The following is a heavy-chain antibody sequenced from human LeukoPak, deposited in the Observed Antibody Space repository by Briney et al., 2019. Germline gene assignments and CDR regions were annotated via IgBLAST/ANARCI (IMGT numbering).Heavy chain of an antibody. CDR1: GGSISSYY. V-gene: IGHV4-59*08. CDR3: ARSQGLDYFDY. D-gene: IGHD6-6*01. J-gene: IGHJ4*02. Sequence: SGTLSLTCTVSGGSISSYYWSWIRQPPGKGLEWIGYIYYSGSTNYNPSLKSRVTISVDTSKYQFSLKLSSVSAADTAVYYCARSQGLDYFDYWGQGTLVTVSS. CDR2: IYYSGST.